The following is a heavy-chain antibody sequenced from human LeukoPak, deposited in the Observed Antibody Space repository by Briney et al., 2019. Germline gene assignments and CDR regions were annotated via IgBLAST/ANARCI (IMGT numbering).Heavy chain of an antibody. CDR3: ARGRITIFGVVDDAFDI. J-gene: IGHJ3*02. D-gene: IGHD3-3*01. Sequence: PGGSLRLSCVASGFFFDDYGMHWVRQVPGKGLEWVSGISWQSRTRKYADSVRGRFAISRDNAKNSLYLQMNSLRAEDTAVYYCARGRITIFGVVDDAFDIWGQGTMVTVSS. CDR2: ISWQSRTR. CDR1: GFFFDDYG. V-gene: IGHV3-9*01.